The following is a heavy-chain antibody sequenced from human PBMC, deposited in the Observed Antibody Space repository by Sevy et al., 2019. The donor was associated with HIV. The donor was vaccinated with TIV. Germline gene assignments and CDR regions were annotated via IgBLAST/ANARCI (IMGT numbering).Heavy chain of an antibody. J-gene: IGHJ3*02. CDR3: ARARIAAAGVDAFDI. Sequence: SETLSLTCTVSGGSISSGGYYWSWIRQHPGKGLEWIGYSYYSGSTYYNPSLKSRVTISVDTSKNQFSLKLSSVTAADTAVYYCARARIAAAGVDAFDIWGQGTMVTVSS. V-gene: IGHV4-31*03. CDR2: SYYSGST. CDR1: GGSISSGGYY. D-gene: IGHD6-13*01.